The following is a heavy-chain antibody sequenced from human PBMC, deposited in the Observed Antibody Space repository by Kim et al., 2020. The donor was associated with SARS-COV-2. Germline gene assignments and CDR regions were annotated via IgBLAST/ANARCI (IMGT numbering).Heavy chain of an antibody. V-gene: IGHV3-53*01. J-gene: IGHJ3*02. CDR1: GFTVSSNY. D-gene: IGHD3-9*01. CDR3: ARYPSFDRGARKAFDI. Sequence: GGSLRLSCAASGFTVSSNYMSWVRQAPGKGLEWVSVIYSGGSTYYADSVKGRFTISRDNSKNTLYLQMNSLRAEDTAVYYCARYPSFDRGARKAFDIWGQGTMVTVSS. CDR2: IYSGGST.